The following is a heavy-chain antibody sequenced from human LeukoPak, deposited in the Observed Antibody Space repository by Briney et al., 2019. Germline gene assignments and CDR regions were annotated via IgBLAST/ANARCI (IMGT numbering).Heavy chain of an antibody. CDR1: GFTFKNYA. J-gene: IGHJ4*02. CDR3: AKEDSSGYYSLDY. Sequence: GGSLRLSCEASGFTFKNYAMSWVRQAPGKGLEWVSVISGGGDITKYADSVKGRFTISRDNSKNTLYLQMHSLRAEDTAVYYCAKEDSSGYYSLDYWGQGTLVTVSS. CDR2: ISGGGDIT. D-gene: IGHD3-22*01. V-gene: IGHV3-23*01.